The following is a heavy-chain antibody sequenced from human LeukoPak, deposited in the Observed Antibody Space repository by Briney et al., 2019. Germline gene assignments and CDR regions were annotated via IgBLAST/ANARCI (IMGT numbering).Heavy chain of an antibody. J-gene: IGHJ4*02. Sequence: SETLSLTCTVSGGSISSYYWSWIRQPPGKGLEWIGYIYYSGSTNYNPSLKSRVTISVDTSKNQFSLKLSSVTAADTAVYYCARHRYSSGWYLYYFDYWGQGTLVTVSS. D-gene: IGHD6-19*01. CDR3: ARHRYSSGWYLYYFDY. CDR2: IYYSGST. CDR1: GGSISSYY. V-gene: IGHV4-59*08.